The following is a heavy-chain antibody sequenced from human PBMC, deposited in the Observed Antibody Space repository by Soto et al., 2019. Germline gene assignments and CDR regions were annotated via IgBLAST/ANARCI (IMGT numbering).Heavy chain of an antibody. Sequence: PSETLSLTCAVYGGSFSCYYWSWIRQPPGKGLEWIGEINHSGSTNYNPSLKSRVTISVDTSKNQFSLKLSSVTAADTAVYYCARGGVXVFATIFGRRSYYGMDVWGQGTTVTVSS. CDR2: INHSGST. V-gene: IGHV4-34*01. D-gene: IGHD3-3*01. CDR3: ARGGVXVFATIFGRRSYYGMDV. J-gene: IGHJ6*02. CDR1: GGSFSCYY.